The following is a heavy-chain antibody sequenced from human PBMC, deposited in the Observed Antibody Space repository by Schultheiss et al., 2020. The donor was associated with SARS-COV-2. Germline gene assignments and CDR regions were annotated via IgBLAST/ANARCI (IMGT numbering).Heavy chain of an antibody. Sequence: GGSLRLSCAASGFPFNSYSMNWVRQAPGKGLEWVSSISSSSSYIYYADSVKGRFTISRDNAKNSLYLQMNSLRAEDTAVYYCAKGGRYYYYGMDVWGQGTTVTVSS. CDR1: GFPFNSYS. J-gene: IGHJ6*02. D-gene: IGHD6-25*01. V-gene: IGHV3-21*01. CDR3: AKGGRYYYYGMDV. CDR2: ISSSSSYI.